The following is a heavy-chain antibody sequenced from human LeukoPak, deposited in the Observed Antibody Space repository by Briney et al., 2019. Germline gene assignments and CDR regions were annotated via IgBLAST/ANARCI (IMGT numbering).Heavy chain of an antibody. V-gene: IGHV5-51*01. CDR3: ARHSSGWLDY. CDR1: GYNFPIYW. CDR2: IYPDDSDT. J-gene: IGHJ4*02. D-gene: IGHD6-19*01. Sequence: GESLKISCQGSGYNFPIYWIGWVRQMPGQGLEWMGIIYPDDSDTRYSPSFQGQVTISADKSISTAYLQWSSLKASDTAMYYCARHSSGWLDYWGQGTLVTVSS.